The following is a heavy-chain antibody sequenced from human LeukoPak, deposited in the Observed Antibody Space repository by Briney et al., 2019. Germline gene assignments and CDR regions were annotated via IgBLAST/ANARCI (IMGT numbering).Heavy chain of an antibody. J-gene: IGHJ4*02. V-gene: IGHV3-23*01. Sequence: GGSLSLSCAASGFTFSSYAMSWVRQAPGKGLEWVSVISVSGDRTYYADSAKGRFTISRDNSRNTLYLQMNSLRAEDTAVYYCAKCGSYGYLDDWGQGTLVTVSS. CDR2: ISVSGDRT. CDR3: AKCGSYGYLDD. CDR1: GFTFSSYA. D-gene: IGHD5-18*01.